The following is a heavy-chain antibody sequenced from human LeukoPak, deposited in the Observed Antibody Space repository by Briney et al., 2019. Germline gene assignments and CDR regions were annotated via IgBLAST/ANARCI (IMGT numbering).Heavy chain of an antibody. J-gene: IGHJ5*01. D-gene: IGHD5-12*01. CDR3: ARAQYSDYVLHNCFDS. Sequence: ASVKVSCKASGYTFTGYYMHWVRQAPGQGLEWMGWINPNSGGTNYAQKFQGRVTMTRDTSISTAYMELSRLRSDDTAVYYCARAQYSDYVLHNCFDSWGQGTLVTVSS. CDR1: GYTFTGYY. V-gene: IGHV1-2*02. CDR2: INPNSGGT.